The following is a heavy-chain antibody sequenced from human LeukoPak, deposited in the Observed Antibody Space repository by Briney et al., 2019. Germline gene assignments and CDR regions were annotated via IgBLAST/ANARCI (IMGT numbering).Heavy chain of an antibody. CDR2: ISGSGGST. V-gene: IGHV3-23*01. CDR3: AKVGGSGNINYSYVDV. CDR1: GFTFSSYA. D-gene: IGHD3-10*01. Sequence: PGGSLRLSCEASGFTFSSYAMSWVRQAPGKGLEWVSAISGSGGSTYYADSVKGRFTISRDNSKNTLYLQMNSLRAEDTAVYYCAKVGGSGNINYSYVDVWGKGTTVTVSS. J-gene: IGHJ6*03.